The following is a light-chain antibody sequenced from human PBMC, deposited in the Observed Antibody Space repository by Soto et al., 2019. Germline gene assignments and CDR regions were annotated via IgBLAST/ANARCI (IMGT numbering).Light chain of an antibody. CDR2: NNT. J-gene: IGLJ3*02. CDR3: AVWADGLRSWL. Sequence: QSVLTQPPSASGTPGQRVTISCFGSSSNIGVNTVNWYQQLPGTAPKLLIYNNTQRPSGVPDRFSGSRSDTSASLAISGLQSDDEVDYYCAVWADGLRSWLFGGGTKLTVL. V-gene: IGLV1-44*01. CDR1: SSNIGVNT.